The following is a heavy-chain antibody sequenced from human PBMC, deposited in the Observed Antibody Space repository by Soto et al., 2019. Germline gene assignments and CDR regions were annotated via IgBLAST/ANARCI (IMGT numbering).Heavy chain of an antibody. J-gene: IGHJ4*02. V-gene: IGHV3-30-3*01. Sequence: QVHLVESGGGEVQPGRSLRLSCTASGFTFSSYGLHWVRQAPGKGLEWVAVISYDGSNKYSADSVQGRFTISRDNSKNTLYLQMNSLRVEDTAVYSCARDFNYGDKYYFDYWGQGTLVTVSS. CDR3: ARDFNYGDKYYFDY. D-gene: IGHD4-17*01. CDR1: GFTFSSYG. CDR2: ISYDGSNK.